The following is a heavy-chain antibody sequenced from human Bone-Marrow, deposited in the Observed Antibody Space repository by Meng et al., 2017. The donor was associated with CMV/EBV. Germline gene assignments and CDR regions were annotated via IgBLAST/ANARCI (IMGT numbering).Heavy chain of an antibody. V-gene: IGHV1-8*01. CDR1: GYTLTSYD. J-gene: IGHJ4*02. CDR2: MNPNSGNT. D-gene: IGHD2-2*01. Sequence: VSVKVSCKASGYTLTSYDINWVRQATGQALEWMGWMNPNSGNTGYAQKFQGRVTMTRNTSISTAHKELSSLGSEDTAVYHGARGLGYCSSTSCPPGYWGQGTLVTVSS. CDR3: ARGLGYCSSTSCPPGY.